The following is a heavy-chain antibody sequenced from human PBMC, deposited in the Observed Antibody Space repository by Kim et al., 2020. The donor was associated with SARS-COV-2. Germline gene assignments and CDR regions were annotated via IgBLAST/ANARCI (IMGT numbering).Heavy chain of an antibody. D-gene: IGHD4-4*01. Sequence: GGSLRLSCAASGFTFDDSGMSWVRQVPGKGLEWVSGINWNGESTAYVDSSRGRFTISRDNAENSLYLEMNSLRGEDTALYHCARNRGPGHSNPEFDFWGPGTLVTVSA. J-gene: IGHJ4*02. CDR1: GFTFDDSG. CDR2: INWNGEST. CDR3: ARNRGPGHSNPEFDF. V-gene: IGHV3-20*01.